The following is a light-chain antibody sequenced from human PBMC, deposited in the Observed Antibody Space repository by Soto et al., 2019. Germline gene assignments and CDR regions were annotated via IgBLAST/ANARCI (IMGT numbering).Light chain of an antibody. CDR3: QKPTLAT. V-gene: IGKV1-9*01. J-gene: IGKJ3*01. CDR2: AAS. CDR1: QGISSY. Sequence: IQLTHSLAALSSSFLDRFTITCRASQGISSYLAWYQQKPGKAPKLLIYAASTLQSGVPSRFSGSGSGTDFTLTISSLQPEDFATYYCQKPTLATFGPGTKVDIK.